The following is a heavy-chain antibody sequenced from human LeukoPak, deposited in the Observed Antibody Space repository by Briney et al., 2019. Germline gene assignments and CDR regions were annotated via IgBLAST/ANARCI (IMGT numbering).Heavy chain of an antibody. Sequence: SETLSLTCTVSGGSISSGSYYWSWIRQPAGKGLEWIGRIYTSGSTNYNPSLKSRVTISVDTSKNQFSLKLSSVTAADTAVYYCARETVVVPAAIGGGYYYYMDVWGKGTTVTVSS. D-gene: IGHD2-2*01. V-gene: IGHV4-61*02. J-gene: IGHJ6*03. CDR3: ARETVVVPAAIGGGYYYYMDV. CDR1: GGSISSGSYY. CDR2: IYTSGST.